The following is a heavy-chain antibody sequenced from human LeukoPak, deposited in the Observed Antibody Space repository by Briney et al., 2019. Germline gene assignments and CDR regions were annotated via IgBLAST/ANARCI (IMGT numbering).Heavy chain of an antibody. J-gene: IGHJ2*01. V-gene: IGHV4-34*01. CDR1: GASFSGYY. Sequence: SETLSLTCAVYGASFSGYYWSWIRQPPGKGPGWIGEINHSGSTNYNPSLKSRVTISVDTSKNQFSLKLSSVTAADTAIYYCARTRSVTPAWWYFDLWGRGTLVTVSS. CDR2: INHSGST. D-gene: IGHD4-17*01. CDR3: ARTRSVTPAWWYFDL.